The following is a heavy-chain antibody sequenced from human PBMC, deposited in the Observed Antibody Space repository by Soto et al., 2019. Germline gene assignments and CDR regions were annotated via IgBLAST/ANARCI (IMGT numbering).Heavy chain of an antibody. V-gene: IGHV3-11*01. CDR2: VSSSGTTM. J-gene: IGHJ4*02. CDR1: GFTFSDYD. D-gene: IGHD6-6*01. CDR3: ARMGPRAARPSY. Sequence: QVQLAESGGGLVEPGGYLRLSCAASGFTFSDYDMSWIRQSPGKGLEWVSFVSSSGTTMYFADSVKGRFTISRDNPKNSLYMQMNSLRAEDTAVYYCARMGPRAARPSYWGQGTLVTVCS.